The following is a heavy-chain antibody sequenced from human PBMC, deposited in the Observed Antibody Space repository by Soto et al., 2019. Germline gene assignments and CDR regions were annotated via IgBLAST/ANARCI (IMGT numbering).Heavy chain of an antibody. D-gene: IGHD3-10*01. CDR1: GFTFSDYP. J-gene: IGHJ4*02. V-gene: IGHV3-30-3*01. CDR2: ISYDGNGE. CDR3: ARDMRHDYASGRLDY. Sequence: GGTLRLSCVASGFTFSDYPLHWVRLAPGNGLEWVAVISYDGNGESYSASVKGRLTISRDNSKTTVYLQMNSLRADDMAVYHCARDMRHDYASGRLDYLGQGTLVTVSS.